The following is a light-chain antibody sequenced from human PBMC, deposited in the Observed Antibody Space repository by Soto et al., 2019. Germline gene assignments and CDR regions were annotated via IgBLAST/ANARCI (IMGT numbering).Light chain of an antibody. CDR2: AAS. J-gene: IGKJ1*01. CDR1: QSISSY. V-gene: IGKV1-39*01. CDR3: QQSYSTPVT. Sequence: DIQVTQTTSSLSASVGDRVTITCRASQSISSYLNWYQQKPGKAPKLLIYAASSLQSGVPSRFSGSGSGTDSTLTISSLQPEDFATYYCQQSYSTPVTFGQRTNV.